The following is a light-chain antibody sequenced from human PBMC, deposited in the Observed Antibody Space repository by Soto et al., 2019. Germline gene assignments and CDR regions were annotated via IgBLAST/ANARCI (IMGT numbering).Light chain of an antibody. V-gene: IGKV4-1*01. Sequence: DIVMTQSPDSLAGSLGERATINCKSSRSVLYSSNNKNYLAWYQQKPGQPPKLLIYWASTRESGVPDRFSASGSGTDFTLAISSLQAEDVAVYYCQQYYTTPLTFGGGTKVEIK. CDR1: RSVLYSSNNKNY. CDR2: WAS. J-gene: IGKJ4*01. CDR3: QQYYTTPLT.